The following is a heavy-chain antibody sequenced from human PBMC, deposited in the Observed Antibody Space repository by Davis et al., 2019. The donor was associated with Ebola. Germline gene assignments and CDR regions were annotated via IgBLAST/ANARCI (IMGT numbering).Heavy chain of an antibody. J-gene: IGHJ4*02. CDR1: GFTFSSYA. V-gene: IGHV3-30-3*01. CDR2: ISYDGSNK. Sequence: PGGSLRLSCAASGFTFSSYAMHWVRQAPGKGLEWVAVISYDGSNKYYADSVKGRFTISRDNSKNTLYLQMNSLRAEDTALYYCARVDENGDTDYWGQGTLVTVSS. CDR3: ARVDENGDTDY. D-gene: IGHD4-17*01.